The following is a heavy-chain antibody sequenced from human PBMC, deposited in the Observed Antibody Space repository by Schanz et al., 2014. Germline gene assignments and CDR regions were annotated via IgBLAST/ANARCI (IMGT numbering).Heavy chain of an antibody. CDR3: ARKMKLGVYGGKGHDSLDI. Sequence: EVQLVESGGGLVQPGGSLRLSCSASGFTFSIYAMHWVRQAPGKGLEWVANIKEDGSVKDYVDSVKGRFTISRDNAKNSLYLQMNTLRAEDTAVYYCARKMKLGVYGGKGHDSLDIWGQGTMVTVSS. CDR2: IKEDGSVK. V-gene: IGHV3-7*01. D-gene: IGHD4-17*01. CDR1: GFTFSIYA. J-gene: IGHJ3*02.